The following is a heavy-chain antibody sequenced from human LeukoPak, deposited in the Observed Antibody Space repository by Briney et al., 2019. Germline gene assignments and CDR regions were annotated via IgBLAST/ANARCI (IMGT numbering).Heavy chain of an antibody. CDR3: ARIHETDSGSYYLDY. J-gene: IGHJ4*02. D-gene: IGHD1-26*01. V-gene: IGHV1-18*01. CDR1: GYTFISNV. CDR2: ISAYNGDT. Sequence: ASVKVSCKASGYTFISNVITWVRQARGQGLEWMGWISAYNGDTNYAQKLQGRVTMTTDTSTSTAYMELRSLRSDDTAVYYCARIHETDSGSYYLDYWGQGTLVTVSS.